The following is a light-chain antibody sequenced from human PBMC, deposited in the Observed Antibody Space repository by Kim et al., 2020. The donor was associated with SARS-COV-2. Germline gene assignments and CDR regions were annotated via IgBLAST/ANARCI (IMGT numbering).Light chain of an antibody. CDR3: SSYTSSSTSV. V-gene: IGLV2-14*04. CDR2: DVS. Sequence: GQSITISCTGTSSDVGGYNYVSWYQPHPGKAPKLMIYDVSKRPSGVSNRFSGSKSGNTASLTISGLQAEDEADYYCSSYTSSSTSVFGGGTQLTV. J-gene: IGLJ3*02. CDR1: SSDVGGYNY.